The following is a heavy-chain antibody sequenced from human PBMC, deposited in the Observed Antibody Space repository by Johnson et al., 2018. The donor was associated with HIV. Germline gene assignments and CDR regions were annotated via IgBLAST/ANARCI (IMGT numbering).Heavy chain of an antibody. V-gene: IGHV3-66*04. Sequence: VQLVESGGGVVQPGGSLRLSCAASGFTVSSNYMSWVRQAPGKGLDWVSVIYSGGSTYYADSVKGRFTISRDNSKNTLYLQMNSLRAEDTAVYYCASQSSSWVYDAFDIWGQGTMVTVSS. D-gene: IGHD6-13*01. CDR3: ASQSSSWVYDAFDI. CDR1: GFTVSSNY. J-gene: IGHJ3*02. CDR2: IYSGGST.